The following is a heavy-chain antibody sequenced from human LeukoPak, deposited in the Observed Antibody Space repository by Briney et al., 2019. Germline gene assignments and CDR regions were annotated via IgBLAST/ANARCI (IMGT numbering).Heavy chain of an antibody. CDR1: GFTFSSDA. J-gene: IGHJ6*03. Sequence: GGSLRLSCAASGFTFSSDAMSWVRQAPGKGLEWVSTLSGTGGNTFSADSVKGRFTTPRDNSKSTLYLQMSSLRAEDTAVYYCARDGTTTLYYMDVWGKGTTVTVSS. D-gene: IGHD1-26*01. V-gene: IGHV3-23*01. CDR3: ARDGTTTLYYMDV. CDR2: LSGTGGNT.